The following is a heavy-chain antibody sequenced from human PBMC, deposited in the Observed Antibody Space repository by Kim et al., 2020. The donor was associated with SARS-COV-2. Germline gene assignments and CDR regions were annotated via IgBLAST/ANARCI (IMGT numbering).Heavy chain of an antibody. Sequence: DAVKGRFTISRDNSKNTLYLQMNSLRAEDTAVYYCARSSSGSYWNYFDYWGQGTLVTVSS. D-gene: IGHD1-26*01. V-gene: IGHV3-30*01. CDR3: ARSSSGSYWNYFDY. J-gene: IGHJ4*02.